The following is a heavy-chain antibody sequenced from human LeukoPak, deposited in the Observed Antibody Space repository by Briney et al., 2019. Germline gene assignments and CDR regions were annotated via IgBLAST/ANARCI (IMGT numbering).Heavy chain of an antibody. J-gene: IGHJ4*02. CDR2: INHSGST. CDR1: GGSFSGYY. CDR3: ARGEFVDSSGYYDFDY. V-gene: IGHV4-34*01. Sequence: PSETLSLTCAVYGGSFSGYYWSWIRQPPGKGLEWIGEINHSGSTNYNPSLKSRVTISVDTSKNQFSLKLSSVTAADTAVYYCARGEFVDSSGYYDFDYWGQGTLVTVSS. D-gene: IGHD3-22*01.